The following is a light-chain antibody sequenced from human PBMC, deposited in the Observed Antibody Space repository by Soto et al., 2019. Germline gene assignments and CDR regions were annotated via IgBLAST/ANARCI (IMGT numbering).Light chain of an antibody. J-gene: IGLJ2*01. CDR3: TSWTTSTTMI. Sequence: QSALTQPASVSGSPGQSITISCTGTSSDIGAYNFVSWYQQHPGKAPKLMLYDVNIRPSGVSNRFSGSKSGNTASLTISGLQAEDEADDSCTSWTTSTTMIFGGGTKVTVL. CDR2: DVN. V-gene: IGLV2-14*03. CDR1: SSDIGAYNF.